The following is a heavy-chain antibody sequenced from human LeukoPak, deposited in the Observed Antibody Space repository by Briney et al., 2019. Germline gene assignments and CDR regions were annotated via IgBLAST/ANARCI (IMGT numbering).Heavy chain of an antibody. CDR1: GFTFSSYG. Sequence: PGRSLRLSCAASGFTFSSYGMHWVRQAPGKGLEWVAVIWYDGSNKYYADSVKGRFTISRDNSKNTLYLQMNSLRAEDTAVYYCARGRSTAMAYFDYWGQGTLVTVSS. CDR3: ARGRSTAMAYFDY. D-gene: IGHD5-18*01. J-gene: IGHJ4*02. V-gene: IGHV3-33*01. CDR2: IWYDGSNK.